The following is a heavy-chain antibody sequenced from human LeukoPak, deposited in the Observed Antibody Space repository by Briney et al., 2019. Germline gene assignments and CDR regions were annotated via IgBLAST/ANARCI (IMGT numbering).Heavy chain of an antibody. J-gene: IGHJ6*02. Sequence: ASVKVSCKASGYTFTSYGISWVRQAPGQGLEWMGWISAYNGNTNYAQKLQGRVTMTTDTSTSPAYMELRSLRSDDTAVYYSATSSPTGYCSTSSCFLYYYGMDVWGQGTTVTVSS. CDR3: ATSSPTGYCSTSSCFLYYYGMDV. V-gene: IGHV1-18*01. CDR1: GYTFTSYG. CDR2: ISAYNGNT. D-gene: IGHD2-2*01.